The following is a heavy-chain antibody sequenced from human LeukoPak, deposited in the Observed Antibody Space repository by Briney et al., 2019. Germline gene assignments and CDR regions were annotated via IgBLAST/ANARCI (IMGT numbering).Heavy chain of an antibody. CDR3: ARVAGVMVQTYYFDY. V-gene: IGHV1-2*02. CDR1: GYIFTDYY. CDR2: INPNSGGT. D-gene: IGHD3-16*01. Sequence: GASVKVSCRASGYIFTDYYIHWLRQAPGLGLEWMGWINPNSGGTDYAQKFQGRVTMTRDTSISTAYMELTRLRSDDPAVYYCARVAGVMVQTYYFDYWGQGTLVTVSS. J-gene: IGHJ4*02.